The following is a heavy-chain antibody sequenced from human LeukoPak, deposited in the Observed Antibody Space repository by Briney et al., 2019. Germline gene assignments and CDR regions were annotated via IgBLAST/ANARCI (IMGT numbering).Heavy chain of an antibody. CDR3: ARGYGSGSYYEIDAFDI. V-gene: IGHV3-13*04. D-gene: IGHD3-10*01. CDR1: GFTFSSYD. J-gene: IGHJ3*02. CDR2: IGTAGDT. Sequence: GGSLRLSCAASGFTFSSYDTHWVRQATGKGLEWVSAIGTAGDTYYPGSVKGRFTISRENAKNSLYLQMNSLRAGDTAVYYCARGYGSGSYYEIDAFDIWGQGTMVTVSS.